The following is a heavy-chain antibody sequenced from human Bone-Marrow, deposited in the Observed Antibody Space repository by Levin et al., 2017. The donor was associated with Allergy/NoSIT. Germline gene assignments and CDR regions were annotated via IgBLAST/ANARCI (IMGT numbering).Heavy chain of an antibody. CDR2: IRSSGTYM. J-gene: IGHJ6*03. V-gene: IGHV3-21*06. CDR3: VRGVVVYGAEFFNNYMDV. D-gene: IGHD2-8*02. Sequence: PGGSLRLSCATSGFTFDTYTMNWVRQAPGKGLEWVASIRSSGTYMHYADSVKGRFTISRDNAENSVYLQMNSLGVDDTAGYYCVRGVVVYGAEFFNNYMDVWGKGTTFTVSS. CDR1: GFTFDTYT.